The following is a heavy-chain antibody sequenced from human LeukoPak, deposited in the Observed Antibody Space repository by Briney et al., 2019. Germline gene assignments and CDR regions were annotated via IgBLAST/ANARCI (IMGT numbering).Heavy chain of an antibody. CDR2: INHSGST. D-gene: IGHD3-22*01. V-gene: IGHV4-34*01. CDR1: GGSFGGYY. CDR3: ARALPGDSSGTIFDY. J-gene: IGHJ4*02. Sequence: SETLSLTCAVYGGSFGGYYWSWIRQPPGKGLEWIGEINHSGSTNYNPSLKSRVTISVDTSKNQFSLKLSSVTAADTAVYYCARALPGDSSGTIFDYWGQGTLVAVSS.